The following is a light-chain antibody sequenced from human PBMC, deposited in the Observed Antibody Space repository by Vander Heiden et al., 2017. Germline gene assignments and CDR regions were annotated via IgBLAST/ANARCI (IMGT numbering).Light chain of an antibody. CDR3: QSADSSGTWV. CDR2: KDS. V-gene: IGLV3-25*03. J-gene: IGLJ3*02. Sequence: VTCSGDALPKQYAYWYQQKPGQAPVLVIYKDSERPSWIPERFSGSSSGTTVTLAISGVQAEDEDDYYCQSADSSGTWVFGGGTKLTVL. CDR1: ALPKQY.